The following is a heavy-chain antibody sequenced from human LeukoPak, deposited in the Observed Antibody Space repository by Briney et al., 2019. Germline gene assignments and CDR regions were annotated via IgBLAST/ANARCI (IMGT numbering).Heavy chain of an antibody. CDR2: IRYDGSNK. J-gene: IGHJ6*03. Sequence: PGGSLRLSCAASGFTFSSYGMHWVRQAPGRGLEWVAFIRYDGSNKNYVDSVKGRFTISRDNSKNTLYLQINSLRAEDTAVYYCAKDGGYYYYMDVWGKGTTVTVSS. V-gene: IGHV3-30*02. CDR3: AKDGGYYYYMDV. CDR1: GFTFSSYG. D-gene: IGHD2-15*01.